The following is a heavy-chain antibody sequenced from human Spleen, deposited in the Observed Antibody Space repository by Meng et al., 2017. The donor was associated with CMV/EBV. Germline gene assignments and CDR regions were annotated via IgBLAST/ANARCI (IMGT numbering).Heavy chain of an antibody. V-gene: IGHV3-9*01. Sequence: SLKISCAAPGFPFDEYAMHWVRQAPGKGLELVSGISCNSGRMGYADSVKGRFTISRDNAKNPLYLQLYSLRAEDTALYYCAKGGDDFWRGPRRDVWGQGTTVTVSS. J-gene: IGHJ6*02. CDR1: GFPFDEYA. CDR2: ISCNSGRM. D-gene: IGHD3-3*01. CDR3: AKGGDDFWRGPRRDV.